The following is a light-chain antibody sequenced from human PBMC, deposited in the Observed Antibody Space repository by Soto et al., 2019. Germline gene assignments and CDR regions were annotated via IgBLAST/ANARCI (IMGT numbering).Light chain of an antibody. CDR3: QQYDSSPPYT. Sequence: EIVLTQSPGTLSLSPGERATLSCRASQSVSSSYLAWYQQKPGQAPRLLIYGASSRATGIADRFSGSGSGTDFILTISRLEHEDFAVYYCQQYDSSPPYTFGQGTKLEIK. V-gene: IGKV3-20*01. CDR1: QSVSSSY. CDR2: GAS. J-gene: IGKJ2*01.